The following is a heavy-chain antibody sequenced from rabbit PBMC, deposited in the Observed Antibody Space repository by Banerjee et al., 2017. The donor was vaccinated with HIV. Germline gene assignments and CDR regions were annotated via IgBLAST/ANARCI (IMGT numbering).Heavy chain of an antibody. J-gene: IGHJ6*01. CDR2: IGIGNIGNA. Sequence: QSLEESGGDLVKPGASLTLTCAASGFSFSSNDYICWVRQAPGKGLEWIACIGIGNIGNAYYASWAKGRFTISKTSSTTVTLEMTSLTAADTATYFCARDTGSSFSSYGMDLWGQGTLVTVS. D-gene: IGHD8-1*01. CDR3: ARDTGSSFSSYGMDL. CDR1: GFSFSSNDY. V-gene: IGHV1S40*01.